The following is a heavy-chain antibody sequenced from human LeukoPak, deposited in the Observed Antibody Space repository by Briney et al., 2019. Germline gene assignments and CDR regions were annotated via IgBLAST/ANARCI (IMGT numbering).Heavy chain of an antibody. CDR2: IQYDGNNK. J-gene: IGHJ4*02. CDR3: PKDRARYGRGWPGFDY. CDR1: GFTFSSYS. V-gene: IGHV3-30*02. Sequence: GGSLRLSCAASGFTFSSYSMNWVRQAPGKGLEWIAFIQYDGNNKYYADSVKGRFTISRDKSKNTMFLQMNSLRTDDSAVYYCPKDRARYGRGWPGFDYWGQGTLVSVSS. D-gene: IGHD6-19*01.